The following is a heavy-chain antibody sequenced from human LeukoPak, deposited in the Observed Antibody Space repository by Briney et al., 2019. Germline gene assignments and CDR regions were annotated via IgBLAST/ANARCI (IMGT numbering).Heavy chain of an antibody. CDR1: GGSISSYY. CDR2: IYYSGST. V-gene: IGHV4-59*01. CDR3: AREMGVPDGYNYPYFDY. Sequence: SETLSLTCTVSGGSISSYYWSWIRQPPGKGLEWIGYIYYSGSTNYNPSLKSRVTISVDTSKNQFSLKLSSVTAPDKAVYYCAREMGVPDGYNYPYFDYWGQGTLVTVSS. D-gene: IGHD5-24*01. J-gene: IGHJ4*02.